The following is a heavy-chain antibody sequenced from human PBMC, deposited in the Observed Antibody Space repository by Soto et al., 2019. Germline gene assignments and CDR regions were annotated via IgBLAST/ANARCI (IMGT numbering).Heavy chain of an antibody. J-gene: IGHJ5*02. CDR3: AKDHYYDSSGKNWFDP. V-gene: IGHV3-23*01. CDR1: GFTFSSYA. Sequence: PGGSLRLSCAASGFTFSSYAMSWVRQAPGKGLEWVSAISGSGGSTYYADSVKGRFTIPRDNSKNTLYLQMNSLRAEDTAVYYCAKDHYYDSSGKNWFDPWGQGTLVTVSS. CDR2: ISGSGGST. D-gene: IGHD3-22*01.